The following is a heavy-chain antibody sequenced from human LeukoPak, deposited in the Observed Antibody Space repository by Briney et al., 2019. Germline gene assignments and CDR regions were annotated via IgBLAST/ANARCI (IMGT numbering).Heavy chain of an antibody. CDR2: IYYSGST. CDR1: GGSISSSSYY. V-gene: IGHV4-39*07. Sequence: SETLSLTCTVSGGSISSSSYYWGWIRQPPGKGLEWIGSIYYSGSTYYNPSLKSRVTISVDTSKNQFSLKLSSVTAADTAVYYCARVLRITMIVVVIQNWFDPWGQGTLVTVSS. J-gene: IGHJ5*02. D-gene: IGHD3-22*01. CDR3: ARVLRITMIVVVIQNWFDP.